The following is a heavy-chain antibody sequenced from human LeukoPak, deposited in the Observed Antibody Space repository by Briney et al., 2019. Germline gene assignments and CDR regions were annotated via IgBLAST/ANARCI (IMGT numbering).Heavy chain of an antibody. CDR2: ITSAGGYT. Sequence: GGSLRLSCAASGFSVSDDYMAWVRQAPGKGLAWVASITSAGGYTYYADSVKGRFTISRDNAQNSLFLQMNSLRAEDTAVYFCATSGGFVLPNAITGNWYMDVWGRGTSVTVSS. CDR1: GFSVSDDY. V-gene: IGHV3-11*06. CDR3: ATSGGFVLPNAITGNWYMDV. D-gene: IGHD2-2*01. J-gene: IGHJ6*03.